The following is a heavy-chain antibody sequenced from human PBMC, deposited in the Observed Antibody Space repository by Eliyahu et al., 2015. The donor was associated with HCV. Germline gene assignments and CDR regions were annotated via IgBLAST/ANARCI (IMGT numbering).Heavy chain of an antibody. Sequence: QLQLQESGPGLVKPSETLSLTCAVSGGSISSXSYYWGWIRQPPGKGLEWIGSIYYSGSTHHNPSLKSRVTISVDTSKNQFSLKLSSLTAADTAVYYCARHLRWFMGNTYYGMDVWGQGTTVTVSS. CDR2: IYYSGST. J-gene: IGHJ6*02. CDR3: ARHLRWFMGNTYYGMDV. V-gene: IGHV4-39*01. CDR1: GGSISSXSYY. D-gene: IGHD2-8*02.